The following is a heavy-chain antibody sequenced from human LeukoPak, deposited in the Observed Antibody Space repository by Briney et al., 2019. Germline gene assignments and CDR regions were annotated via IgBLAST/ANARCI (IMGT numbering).Heavy chain of an antibody. V-gene: IGHV5-51*01. CDR3: ARLRFQSGNTYYFDY. CDR1: GYNFATYW. D-gene: IGHD1-26*01. Sequence: GGSLRLSCKCSGYNFATYWIGWVRHMPGKGLEWMGVIYPDDSTTAYSPSFQGQVTISVDKSITTAYLQWSSLKASDTAMYYCARLRFQSGNTYYFDYWGQGSLVTVSS. J-gene: IGHJ4*02. CDR2: IYPDDSTT.